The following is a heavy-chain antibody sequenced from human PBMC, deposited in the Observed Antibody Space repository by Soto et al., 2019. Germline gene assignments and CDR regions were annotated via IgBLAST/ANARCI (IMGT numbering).Heavy chain of an antibody. D-gene: IGHD4-4*01. J-gene: IGHJ4*03. CDR1: GYTFTGYY. Sequence: ASLKASCKASGYTFTGYYMHWVPQAPAQGLELMVCNNPNSRGPNYAQKFQGRVTMTRDTPISTAYMELSRLRSDDTAVYYCARGSTFWEMATVNDVFYFCGRGTMVIGSS. CDR2: NNPNSRGP. CDR3: ARGSTFWEMATVNDVFYF. V-gene: IGHV1-2*02.